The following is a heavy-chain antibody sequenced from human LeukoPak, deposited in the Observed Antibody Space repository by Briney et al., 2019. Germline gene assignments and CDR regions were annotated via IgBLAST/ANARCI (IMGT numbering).Heavy chain of an antibody. CDR1: GFTFSSYG. Sequence: GGSLRLSCAASGFTFSSYGMHWVRQAPGKGLEWVASIRYDGSNKYYADSVKGRFTISRDNSKNTLYLQMHSLRVEDTAVYYCAGNHSSSSPFDYWGQGTLVTVSS. CDR3: AGNHSSSSPFDY. V-gene: IGHV3-30*02. J-gene: IGHJ4*02. D-gene: IGHD6-6*01. CDR2: IRYDGSNK.